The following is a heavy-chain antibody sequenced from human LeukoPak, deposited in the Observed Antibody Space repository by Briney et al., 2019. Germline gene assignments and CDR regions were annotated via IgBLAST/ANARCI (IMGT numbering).Heavy chain of an antibody. J-gene: IGHJ4*02. CDR1: GVSISSGGYS. Sequence: SETLSRTCAVSGVSISSGGYSWRWIRQPPGKGLKRNGCIYHSGSTYYNPSLKSLVTISVYSSKNQFSLKLSSVSPAGTAVDYCARGLNAVVAGTYYFDYGGEGTLVPVS. CDR2: IYHSGST. V-gene: IGHV4-30-2*01. D-gene: IGHD2-15*01. CDR3: ARGLNAVVAGTYYFDY.